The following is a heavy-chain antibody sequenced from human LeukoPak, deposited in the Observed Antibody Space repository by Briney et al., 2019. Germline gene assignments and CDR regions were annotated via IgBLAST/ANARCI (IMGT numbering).Heavy chain of an antibody. CDR3: ARAGYSSSSFDY. Sequence: GGSLRLSCAASGFTFSSYAMSWVRQAPGKGLEWVSAISGSGGSTYYADSVKGRFTISRNSAKNSLYLQMNSLRAEDTALYYCARAGYSSSSFDYWGQGTLVTVSS. CDR1: GFTFSSYA. V-gene: IGHV3-23*01. J-gene: IGHJ4*02. D-gene: IGHD6-6*01. CDR2: ISGSGGST.